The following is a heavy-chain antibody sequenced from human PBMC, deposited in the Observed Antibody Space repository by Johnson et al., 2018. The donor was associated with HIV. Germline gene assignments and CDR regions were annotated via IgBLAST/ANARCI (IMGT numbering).Heavy chain of an antibody. J-gene: IGHJ3*02. V-gene: IGHV3-23*04. CDR2: IHGSGDVT. CDR3: ARDARQPGGDAFDI. CDR1: GFTFSDYY. Sequence: EVQLVESGGGLVQPGGSLRLSCAASGFTFSDYYMSWIRQPPGKGLEFVSGIHGSGDVTKYADSVRGRFTVSRDNSKNTLYLQMNTLRAEDTAVYYCARDARQPGGDAFDIWGQGTMVTVSS. D-gene: IGHD3-16*01.